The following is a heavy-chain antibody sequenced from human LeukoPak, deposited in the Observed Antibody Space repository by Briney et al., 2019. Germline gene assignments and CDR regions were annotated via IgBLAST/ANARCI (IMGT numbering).Heavy chain of an antibody. CDR1: GFTFSDYY. D-gene: IGHD3-16*01. Sequence: PGGSLRLSCAASGFTFSDYYMTWIRQAPGKGLEWVSYISSSGSSIYYADSVKGRFTISRDNAKNSLFLQMNSLRAEDTAVYYCARDRRGGSSLFDHWGQGTLVTVSS. CDR2: ISSSGSSI. V-gene: IGHV3-11*01. CDR3: ARDRRGGSSLFDH. J-gene: IGHJ4*02.